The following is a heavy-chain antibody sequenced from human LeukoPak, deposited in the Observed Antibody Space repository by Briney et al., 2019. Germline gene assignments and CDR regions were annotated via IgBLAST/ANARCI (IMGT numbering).Heavy chain of an antibody. D-gene: IGHD2-15*01. CDR3: ARHADIAAYREGLDV. CDR1: GGSISGYF. J-gene: IGHJ6*04. CDR2: IYYRGNT. V-gene: IGHV4-59*01. Sequence: SETLSLTCTVSGGSISGYFWSWIRQPPGEGLEWIGYIYYRGNTIYNLSLKSRATISVDTSKNQFSLELTSVTAADTAVYYCARHADIAAYREGLDVWGKGTTVTVSS.